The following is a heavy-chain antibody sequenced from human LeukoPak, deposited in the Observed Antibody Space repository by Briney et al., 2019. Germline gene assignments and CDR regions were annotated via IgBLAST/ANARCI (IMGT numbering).Heavy chain of an antibody. V-gene: IGHV3-23*01. D-gene: IGHD3-10*02. Sequence: GGSLRLSCAASGFTFSSYAMSWVRQAPGKGLEWVSAISGSGGSTYYADSVKGRFTTSRDNTKKTLYLQMNSLRAEDAVVYYCAKGMFGDYWGQGTLVTVSS. CDR2: ISGSGGST. J-gene: IGHJ4*02. CDR3: AKGMFGDY. CDR1: GFTFSSYA.